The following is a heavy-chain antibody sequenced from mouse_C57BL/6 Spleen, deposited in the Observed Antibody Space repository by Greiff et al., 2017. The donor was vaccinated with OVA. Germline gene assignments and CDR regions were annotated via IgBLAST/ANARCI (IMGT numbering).Heavy chain of an antibody. D-gene: IGHD2-4*01. Sequence: EVQVVESGEGLVKPGGSLKLSCAASGFTFSSYAMSWVRQTPEKRLEWVAYISSGGDYIYYADTVKGRFTISRDNARNTLYLQMSSLKSEDTAMYYCTRDQYYDYDYYAMDYWGQGTSVTVSS. V-gene: IGHV5-9-1*02. CDR3: TRDQYYDYDYYAMDY. CDR1: GFTFSSYA. J-gene: IGHJ4*01. CDR2: ISSGGDYI.